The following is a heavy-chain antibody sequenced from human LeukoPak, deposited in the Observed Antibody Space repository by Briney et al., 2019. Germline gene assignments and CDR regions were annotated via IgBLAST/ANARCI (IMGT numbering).Heavy chain of an antibody. Sequence: SQTLSLTCTVSGGSISSGGYYWSWIRQPPGKGLEWIGYIYHSGSTYYNPSLKSRVTISVDRSKNQFSLKLGSVTAADTAVYYCARDEVTTECFDYWGQGTLVTVSS. CDR1: GGSISSGGYY. V-gene: IGHV4-30-2*01. D-gene: IGHD4-11*01. CDR2: IYHSGST. J-gene: IGHJ4*02. CDR3: ARDEVTTECFDY.